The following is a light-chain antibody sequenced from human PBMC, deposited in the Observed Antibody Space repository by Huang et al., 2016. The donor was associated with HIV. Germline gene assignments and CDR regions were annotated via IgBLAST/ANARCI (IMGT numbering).Light chain of an antibody. J-gene: IGKJ1*01. Sequence: DIQMTQSPSSLSASVGDRVTITCRASQSINTYLNWFQQKPGKDPKVLISAASTLQSGVPSRFSGGGSGTHFTLTITSLQPEDFATYYCQQTYTGVTFGQGTKVEIK. CDR1: QSINTY. V-gene: IGKV1-39*01. CDR3: QQTYTGVT. CDR2: AAS.